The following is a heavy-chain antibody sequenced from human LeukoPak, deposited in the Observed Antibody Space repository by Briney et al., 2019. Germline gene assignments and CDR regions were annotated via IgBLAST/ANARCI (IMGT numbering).Heavy chain of an antibody. Sequence: SETLSLTCTVSGGSISSSSYYWGWIRQPPGKGLEWIGSIYYSGSTYYNPSLKSRVTISVDTSKNQFSLKLSSVTAADTAVYYCARDPLGSSWYVGFDYWGQGTLVTVSS. CDR3: ARDPLGSSWYVGFDY. CDR1: GGSISSSSYY. J-gene: IGHJ4*02. CDR2: IYYSGST. V-gene: IGHV4-39*07. D-gene: IGHD6-13*01.